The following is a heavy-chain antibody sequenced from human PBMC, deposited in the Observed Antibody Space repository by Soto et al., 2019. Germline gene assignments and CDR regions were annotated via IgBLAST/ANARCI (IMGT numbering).Heavy chain of an antibody. CDR2: IYYSGST. J-gene: IGHJ4*02. D-gene: IGHD3-10*01. CDR3: ARRITMVRGVPFDY. Sequence: SETLSLTCTVSGGSISSSSYYWGWIRQPPGKGLEWIGSIYYSGSTYYNPSLKSRVTISVDTSKNQFSLKLSSVTAADTAVYYCARRITMVRGVPFDYWGQGTLVTVSS. CDR1: GGSISSSSYY. V-gene: IGHV4-39*01.